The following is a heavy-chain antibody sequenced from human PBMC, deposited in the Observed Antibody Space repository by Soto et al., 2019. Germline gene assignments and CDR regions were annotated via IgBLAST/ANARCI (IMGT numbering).Heavy chain of an antibody. J-gene: IGHJ6*02. Sequence: PSETLSLTCTVFGGSFSSSSRYWGWIRQPPGKGLEWLGTMFYFGSTYYNTSLESRVTISVDPSKNQFSLKLSSVTAADTAVYYCARHHFYCTGGSCYLQAYHYYGLDVWGQGTTVTVSS. V-gene: IGHV4-39*01. CDR2: MFYFGST. CDR1: GGSFSSSSRY. CDR3: ARHHFYCTGGSCYLQAYHYYGLDV. D-gene: IGHD2-15*01.